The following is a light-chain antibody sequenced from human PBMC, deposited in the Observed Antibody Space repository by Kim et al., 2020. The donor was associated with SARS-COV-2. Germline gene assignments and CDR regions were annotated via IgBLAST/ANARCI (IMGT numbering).Light chain of an antibody. CDR3: QQYYSTPYT. CDR2: WAA. J-gene: IGKJ2*01. CDR1: QSVLYSSNNQNY. V-gene: IGKV4-1*01. Sequence: RATINCKSSQSVLYSSNNQNYVAWDQQKPGQPPKLLIYWAATREYGVPDRFSGSGSGTDFTLTISSLQAEDVAVYYCQQYYSTPYTFGQGTKLEIK.